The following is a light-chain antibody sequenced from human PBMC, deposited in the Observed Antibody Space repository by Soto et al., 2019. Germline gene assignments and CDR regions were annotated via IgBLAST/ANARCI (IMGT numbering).Light chain of an antibody. Sequence: EIVLTQSPGTLSLSPGERATLSCRASQSVSSSYLAWYQQKPGQAPRLLIYGASSRATGIPDRFSGSGSGTDVTLTISRLESEDFAVYYCQQYGSSPRTFGLGTKVEIK. CDR3: QQYGSSPRT. CDR2: GAS. J-gene: IGKJ1*01. V-gene: IGKV3-20*01. CDR1: QSVSSSY.